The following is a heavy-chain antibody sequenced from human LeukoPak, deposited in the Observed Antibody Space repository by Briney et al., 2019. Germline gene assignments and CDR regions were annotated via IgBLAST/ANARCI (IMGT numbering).Heavy chain of an antibody. J-gene: IGHJ6*02. Sequence: GGSLRLSCAASGFTFSSYWMHWVREAPGKGLMCVSRINSGGSSTSYADSVKGRFTISRDNAKNTLYLQMNSLRAEDTAVYYCARGIVGATPYYYYGMDVWGQGTTVTVSS. CDR3: ARGIVGATPYYYYGMDV. CDR2: INSGGSST. CDR1: GFTFSSYW. D-gene: IGHD1-26*01. V-gene: IGHV3-74*01.